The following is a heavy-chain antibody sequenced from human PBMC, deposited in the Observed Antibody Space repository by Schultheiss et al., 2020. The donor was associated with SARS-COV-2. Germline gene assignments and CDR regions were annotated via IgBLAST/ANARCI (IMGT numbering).Heavy chain of an antibody. V-gene: IGHV4-34*01. CDR1: GGSFSGYY. CDR2: IYHSGST. J-gene: IGHJ3*01. CDR3: ARDQWTGSFDA. Sequence: SETLSLTCAVYGGSFSGYYWSWIRQPPGKGLEWIGSIYHSGSTYYNPSLKSRVTISVDMSRNQFSLRLSSVTAADTAIYYCARDQWTGSFDAWGQGTMVTVSS. D-gene: IGHD3/OR15-3a*01.